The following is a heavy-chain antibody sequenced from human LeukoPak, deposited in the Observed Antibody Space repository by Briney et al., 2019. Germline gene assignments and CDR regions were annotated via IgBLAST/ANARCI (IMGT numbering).Heavy chain of an antibody. CDR3: AKDPPRDGTVTTLNWYFDL. J-gene: IGHJ2*01. CDR1: GFTFSSYA. CDR2: ISGSGGST. V-gene: IGHV3-23*01. Sequence: GGSLRLSCAASGFTFSSYAMSWVRQAPGKGLEWVSAISGSGGSTYYADSVKGRFTISRDNSKNTLYLQMHSLGAEDTAVYYCAKDPPRDGTVTTLNWYFDLWGRGTLVTVSS. D-gene: IGHD4-17*01.